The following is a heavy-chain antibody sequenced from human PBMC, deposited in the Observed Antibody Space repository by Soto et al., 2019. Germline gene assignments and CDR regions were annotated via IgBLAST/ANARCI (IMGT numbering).Heavy chain of an antibody. Sequence: VQLVESGGGVVQPGRSLRLSCAASGFTFSSYAMHWVRQAPGKGLEWVAVISYDGSNKYYADSVKGRFTISRDNSKNTLYLQMNSLRAEDTAVYYCARAHKCDYWGQGTLVTVSS. CDR3: ARAHKCDY. V-gene: IGHV3-30-3*01. J-gene: IGHJ4*02. CDR2: ISYDGSNK. CDR1: GFTFSSYA.